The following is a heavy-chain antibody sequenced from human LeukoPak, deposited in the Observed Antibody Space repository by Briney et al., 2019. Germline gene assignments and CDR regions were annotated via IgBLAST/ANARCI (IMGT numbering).Heavy chain of an antibody. CDR1: GFIFSGYW. J-gene: IGHJ4*02. CDR2: IKQDGSET. CDR3: ARAPKYSIAIDY. Sequence: PGGSLRLSCAASGFIFSGYWMSWVRQAPGKGLEWVANIKQDGSETYYVDSVKGRFTISRDNAKNSLYLQMNSLRGEDTDVYYCARAPKYSIAIDYWGQGTLVTVSS. V-gene: IGHV3-7*03. D-gene: IGHD6-6*01.